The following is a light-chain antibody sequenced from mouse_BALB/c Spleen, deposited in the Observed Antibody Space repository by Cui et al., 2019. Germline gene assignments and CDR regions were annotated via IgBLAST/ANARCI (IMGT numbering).Light chain of an antibody. V-gene: IGKV12-98*01. CDR2: AAT. Sequence: DIQMTQSPASQSASLGESVTITCLASQTIGTWLAWYQQKTGKSPQLLIYAATSLADGVPSRFSGSGSGTKFSFKISSLQAEDFVSYYWQQLYSTPYTFGGGTKLEIK. CDR3: QQLYSTPYT. J-gene: IGKJ2*01. CDR1: QTIGTW.